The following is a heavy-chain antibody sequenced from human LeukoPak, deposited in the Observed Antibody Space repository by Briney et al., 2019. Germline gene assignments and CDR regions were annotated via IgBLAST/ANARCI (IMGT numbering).Heavy chain of an antibody. Sequence: GGSLRLSCAASGFTFSCYAMSWVRQAPGKGLEWDSAISGSGGSTYYADSVKGRFTISRDNSKNTLYLQMNSLRAEDTAVYYCARKSTAARLDDYWGQGTLVTVSS. J-gene: IGHJ4*02. CDR2: ISGSGGST. D-gene: IGHD6-13*01. V-gene: IGHV3-23*01. CDR1: GFTFSCYA. CDR3: ARKSTAARLDDY.